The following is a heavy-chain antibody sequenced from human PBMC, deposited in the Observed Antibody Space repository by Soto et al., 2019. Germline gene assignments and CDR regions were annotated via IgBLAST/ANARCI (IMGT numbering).Heavy chain of an antibody. CDR3: AKGKGTGVTLVGAFDI. Sequence: EVQLLESGGGLVQPGGSLRLSCAASGFTFSKYAMSWVRQAPGKGLDWVSGISDSGVTTYSADSVKGRFTISRDNSKNTLYLQMNSLRAEDTAVYYCAKGKGTGVTLVGAFDIWGQGTMVIVSS. V-gene: IGHV3-23*01. J-gene: IGHJ3*02. CDR2: ISDSGVTT. D-gene: IGHD2-8*02. CDR1: GFTFSKYA.